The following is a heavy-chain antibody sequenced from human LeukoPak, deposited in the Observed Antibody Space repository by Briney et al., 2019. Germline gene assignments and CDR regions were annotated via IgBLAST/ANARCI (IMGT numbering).Heavy chain of an antibody. CDR1: GFTFSTYA. D-gene: IGHD6-6*01. CDR2: IKNTGDGT. V-gene: IGHV3-23*01. CDR3: ARDRVGSSFDY. J-gene: IGHJ4*02. Sequence: GGSLRLSCAASGFTFSTYAMSWVRQARGKGLEWVSGIKNTGDGTYYTQSVKGRFTISRDNSKNMLYLQMNSLRADDTAVYYCARDRVGSSFDYWGQGTLVTVSS.